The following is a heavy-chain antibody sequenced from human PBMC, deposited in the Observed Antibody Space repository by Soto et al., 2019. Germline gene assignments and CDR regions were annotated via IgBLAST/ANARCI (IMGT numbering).Heavy chain of an antibody. J-gene: IGHJ4*02. CDR3: ASVTFGGVVLAH. Sequence: SETLSLTCSVSAASFSKYYWTWIRQPPGKGLEWIGYIYFNGNTNYNPSLKRRVTISVDTSKKQISLNLTSVTDADTAVYFCASVTFGGVVLAHWGQGTLVTVSS. V-gene: IGHV4-59*13. D-gene: IGHD3-16*01. CDR2: IYFNGNT. CDR1: AASFSKYY.